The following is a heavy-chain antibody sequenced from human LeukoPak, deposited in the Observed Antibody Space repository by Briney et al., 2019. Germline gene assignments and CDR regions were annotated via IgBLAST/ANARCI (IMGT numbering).Heavy chain of an antibody. J-gene: IGHJ4*02. D-gene: IGHD3-22*01. CDR2: ISAYNGNT. CDR1: GYTFTSYG. CDR3: ARVSALSITMIVVVLDY. Sequence: ASVEVSCKASGYTFTSYGISWVRQAPGQGLEWMGWISAYNGNTNYAQKLQGRVTMTTDTSTSTAYMELRSLRSDDTAVYYCARVSALSITMIVVVLDYWGQGTLVTVSS. V-gene: IGHV1-18*01.